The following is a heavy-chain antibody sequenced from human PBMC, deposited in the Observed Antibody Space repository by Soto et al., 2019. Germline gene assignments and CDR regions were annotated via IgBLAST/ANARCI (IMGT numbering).Heavy chain of an antibody. D-gene: IGHD3-10*01. CDR2: IKQDGSEK. J-gene: IGHJ6*02. V-gene: IGHV3-7*01. CDR1: GFTFSSYW. CDR3: ARMKARGNYYGMDV. Sequence: EVQLVESGGGLVQPGGSLRLSCAASGFTFSSYWMSWVRQAPGKGLEWVANIKQDGSEKYYVDSVKGRFTISRDNDKNSLYLQMNSLRAEDTAVYYCARMKARGNYYGMDVWGQGTTVTVSS.